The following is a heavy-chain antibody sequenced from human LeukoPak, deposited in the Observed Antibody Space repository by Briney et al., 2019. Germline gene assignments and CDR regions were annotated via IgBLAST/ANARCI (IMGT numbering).Heavy chain of an antibody. V-gene: IGHV4-34*01. Sequence: SETLSLTCAVYGGSFSGYYWSWIRQPPGKGLEWIGEINHSGSTNYNPSLKSRVTISVDKSKNQFSLGLTSVTAADTAVYYYARVRCSGGSCFYFDYWGQGALVTVSS. CDR2: INHSGST. CDR1: GGSFSGYY. J-gene: IGHJ4*02. CDR3: ARVRCSGGSCFYFDY. D-gene: IGHD2-15*01.